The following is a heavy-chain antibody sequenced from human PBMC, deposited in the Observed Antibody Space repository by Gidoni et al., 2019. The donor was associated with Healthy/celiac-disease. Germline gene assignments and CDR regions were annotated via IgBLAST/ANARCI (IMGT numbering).Heavy chain of an antibody. D-gene: IGHD3-22*01. Sequence: ETLSLTCTVSGGSVSSYYWSWIRQPPGKGLEWIGYIYYSGSTNYNPSLKSRVTISVDTSKNQFSLKLSSVTAADTAVYYCARGGDSSGYFVGPDAFDIWGQGTMVTVSS. CDR1: GGSVSSYY. CDR3: ARGGDSSGYFVGPDAFDI. CDR2: IYYSGST. J-gene: IGHJ3*02. V-gene: IGHV4-59*02.